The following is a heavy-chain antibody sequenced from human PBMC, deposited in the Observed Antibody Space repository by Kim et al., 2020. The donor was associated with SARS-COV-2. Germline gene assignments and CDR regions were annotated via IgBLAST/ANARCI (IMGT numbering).Heavy chain of an antibody. J-gene: IGHJ3*02. CDR3: ARRAAATSFAFDI. D-gene: IGHD2-15*01. Sequence: YAQKFQGRVTITRDTSASTAYMELSSLRSEDTAVYYCARRAAATSFAFDIWGQGTMVTVSS. V-gene: IGHV1-3*01.